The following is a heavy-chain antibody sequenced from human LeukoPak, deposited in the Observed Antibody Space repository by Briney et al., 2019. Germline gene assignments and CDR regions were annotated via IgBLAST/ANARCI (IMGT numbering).Heavy chain of an antibody. CDR1: GYTFTSYG. J-gene: IGHJ3*01. V-gene: IGHV1-18*01. D-gene: IGHD1-26*01. CDR3: ARVQGQWELLDAFDF. Sequence: EASVKVSCKASGYTFTSYGISWVRQAPGQGLEWMGWISAYNGNTNYAQKLQGRVTMTTDTSTSTAYMELRSLRSDDTAVYYCARVQGQWELLDAFDFWGQGTMVTVSS. CDR2: ISAYNGNT.